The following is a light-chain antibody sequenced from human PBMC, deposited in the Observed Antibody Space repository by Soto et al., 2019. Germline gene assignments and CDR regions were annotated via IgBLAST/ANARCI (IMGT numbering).Light chain of an antibody. Sequence: GVMTQSPLSLPVTLGQPASISCRSTQSLVSSDGNTYLTWLQQRPGQSPRRPIYRVSGRESGVPDRFSGGGAGTDFTLKISSVEDEEVGVYYGMQGAHRPGTFGQGNKVDIK. J-gene: IGKJ1*01. CDR1: QSLVSSDGNTY. CDR3: MQGAHRPGT. CDR2: RVS. V-gene: IGKV2-30*01.